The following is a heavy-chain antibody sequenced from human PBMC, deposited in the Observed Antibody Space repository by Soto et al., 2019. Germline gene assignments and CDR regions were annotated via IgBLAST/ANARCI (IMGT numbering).Heavy chain of an antibody. CDR2: ISAYNGNT. CDR3: ARDFGIVVVPAAMNAFDI. CDR1: GYTFTSYG. V-gene: IGHV1-18*01. D-gene: IGHD2-2*01. J-gene: IGHJ3*02. Sequence: ASVKVSCKASGYTFTSYGISWVRQAPGQGLEWMGWISAYNGNTNYAQKLQGRVTMTTDTSTSTAYMELRSLRSDDTAVYYCARDFGIVVVPAAMNAFDIWGQGTMVTVSS.